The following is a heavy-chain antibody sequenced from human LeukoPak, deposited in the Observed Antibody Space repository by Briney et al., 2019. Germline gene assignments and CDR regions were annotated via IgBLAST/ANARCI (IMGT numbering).Heavy chain of an antibody. CDR2: ISYDGSNK. D-gene: IGHD3-22*01. CDR1: GFTFSSYG. V-gene: IGHV3-30*18. CDR3: AKDPLRYDSSGFYGMDV. J-gene: IGHJ6*02. Sequence: GGSLRLSCAASGFTFSSYGMHWVRQAPGKGLERVAVISYDGSNKYYADSVKGRFTISRDNSKNTLYLQMNSLRAEDTAVYYCAKDPLRYDSSGFYGMDVWGQGTTVTVSS.